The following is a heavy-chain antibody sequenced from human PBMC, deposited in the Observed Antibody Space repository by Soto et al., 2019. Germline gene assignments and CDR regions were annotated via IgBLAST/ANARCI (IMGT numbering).Heavy chain of an antibody. CDR2: FFYTGST. D-gene: IGHD3-10*01. V-gene: IGHV4-61*03. CDR3: ARVWGGAFDI. CDR1: GGSVSSEHYY. Sequence: SETLSLTCTVSGGSVSSEHYYWNWIRQPPGKGLEWIGYFFYTGSTNYNPSLESRLTMSVDVSKNHFSLRLNSVTAADTAVYYCARVWGGAFDIWGQGTMVTVSS. J-gene: IGHJ3*02.